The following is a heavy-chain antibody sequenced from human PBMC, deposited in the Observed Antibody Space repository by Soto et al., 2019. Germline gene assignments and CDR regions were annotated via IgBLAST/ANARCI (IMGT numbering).Heavy chain of an antibody. CDR3: AKGGRRGGGSPPFDY. CDR2: ISESGTGI. D-gene: IGHD3-10*01. V-gene: IGHV3-23*01. J-gene: IGHJ4*02. CDR1: GFAFSNYA. Sequence: PGGSLRLSCAASGFAFSNYAMTWVRQAPGKGLQWVSGISESGTGISYADSLKGRFTISRDNSKNTLYLQINSLRDEDTAVYYWAKGGRRGGGSPPFDYGGRGTRVPVPS.